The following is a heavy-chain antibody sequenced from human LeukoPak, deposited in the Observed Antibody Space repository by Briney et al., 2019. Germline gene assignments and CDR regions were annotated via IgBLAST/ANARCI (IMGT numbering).Heavy chain of an antibody. J-gene: IGHJ6*03. CDR3: ARTNSQARDYYYYTDV. CDR2: INQDGNEK. V-gene: IGHV3-7*01. CDR1: GFTFTTYW. Sequence: PGGSLRLSCAASGFTFTTYWMSWVRQAPGQGLEWVANINQDGNEKYYVDSVKGRFTMSRDNAKNSLYLQMNSLRADDTAVYYCARTNSQARDYYYYTDVWGKGTTVTVSS. D-gene: IGHD1-7*01.